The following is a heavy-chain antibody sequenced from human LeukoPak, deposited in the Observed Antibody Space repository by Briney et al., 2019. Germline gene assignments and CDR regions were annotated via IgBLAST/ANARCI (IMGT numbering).Heavy chain of an antibody. D-gene: IGHD3-10*01. CDR2: IKQDGTEK. CDR1: GFTFSNYG. J-gene: IGHJ4*02. V-gene: IGHV3-7*01. Sequence: PGGSLRLSCAASGFTFSNYGMSWVRQAPGKGLEWVANIKQDGTEKYYVDSVKGRFTISRDYARNSLYLQLNSLRAEDTAVYYCARLSEMFRGPQVIYYFDYWGQGTLVTVSS. CDR3: ARLSEMFRGPQVIYYFDY.